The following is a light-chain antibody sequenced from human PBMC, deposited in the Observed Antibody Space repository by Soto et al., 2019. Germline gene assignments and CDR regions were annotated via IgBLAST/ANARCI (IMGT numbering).Light chain of an antibody. J-gene: IGLJ2*01. V-gene: IGLV1-51*01. CDR3: ATWDSKLSAVV. CDR1: SSNVGNNF. Sequence: QSVLTQPPSMSAAPGQKVTISCSGTSSNVGNNFVSWYQQVPGAAPNLLIFDNSQRPSGIPDRFFASKSGTSATLAITGPQPGDEAVYYCATWDSKLSAVVFGAGTKLTVL. CDR2: DNS.